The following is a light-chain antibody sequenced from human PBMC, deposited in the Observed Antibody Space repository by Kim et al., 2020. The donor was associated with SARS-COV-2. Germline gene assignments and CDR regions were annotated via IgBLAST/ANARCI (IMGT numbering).Light chain of an antibody. CDR3: QSYDSSLSGVV. CDR2: GNS. V-gene: IGLV1-40*01. CDR1: SSNVGAGYD. Sequence: QRVTISCTGRSSNVGAGYDVHWYHQLPGTAPQLLFYGNSTRPSGVPDRVSGYKSGTSASLAITGLQAEDEADYYCQSYDSSLSGVVFGGGTQLTVL. J-gene: IGLJ2*01.